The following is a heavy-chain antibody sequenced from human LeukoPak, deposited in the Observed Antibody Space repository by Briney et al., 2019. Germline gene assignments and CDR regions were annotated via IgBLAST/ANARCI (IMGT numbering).Heavy chain of an antibody. D-gene: IGHD3-22*01. V-gene: IGHV3-33*06. CDR2: IWYDGSNK. J-gene: IGHJ4*02. CDR1: GFTFSSYG. Sequence: GRSLRLSCAASGFTFSSYGMHWVRQAPGKGLEWVALIWYDGSNKSYAPSVTGRFTSSRDNSKNTLYLQMNSLRAEDTAVYYCAKDFRITMIVVVIMGLFDYWGQGTLVTVSS. CDR3: AKDFRITMIVVVIMGLFDY.